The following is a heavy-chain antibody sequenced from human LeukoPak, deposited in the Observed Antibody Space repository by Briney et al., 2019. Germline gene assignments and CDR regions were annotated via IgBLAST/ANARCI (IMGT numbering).Heavy chain of an antibody. J-gene: IGHJ6*03. CDR2: IYTSGST. CDR1: GGSISSYY. D-gene: IGHD3-10*01. CDR3: ARANYYGSGSYYYYYYMDV. Sequence: SETLSLTCTVSGGSISSYYWSWIRQPAGKGLEWIGRIYTSGSTNYNPSLKSRVTMSVDTSKNQFSLKLSSVTAADTAVYYCARANYYGSGSYYYYYYMDVWGKGTTVTISS. V-gene: IGHV4-4*07.